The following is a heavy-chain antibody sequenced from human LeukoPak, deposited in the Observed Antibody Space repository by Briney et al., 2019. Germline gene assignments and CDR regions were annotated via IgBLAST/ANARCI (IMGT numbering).Heavy chain of an antibody. D-gene: IGHD6-13*01. J-gene: IGHJ6*03. Sequence: ASVKVSCKVSGYTLTELSMHWVRQAPGKGLEWMGGFDPEDGETIYAQKFQGRVTMTRDTSINTAYMELSSLRFDDTAVYYCARGATAGRFSLRPTGAYYMDVWGKGTTVTVSS. CDR3: ARGATAGRFSLRPTGAYYMDV. CDR2: FDPEDGET. CDR1: GYTLTELS. V-gene: IGHV1-24*01.